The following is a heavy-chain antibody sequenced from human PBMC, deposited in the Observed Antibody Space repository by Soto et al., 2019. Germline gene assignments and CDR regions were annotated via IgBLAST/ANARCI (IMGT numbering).Heavy chain of an antibody. J-gene: IGHJ5*02. Sequence: ASVKVSCKASGYTFTSYGISWVRQAPGQGLEWMGWISAYNGNTNYAQKLQGRVTMTTDTSTSTAYMELRSLRSDDTAVYYCARVNYYGSGSQSYNWFDPWGQGTLVTVSS. D-gene: IGHD3-10*01. CDR3: ARVNYYGSGSQSYNWFDP. CDR1: GYTFTSYG. V-gene: IGHV1-18*01. CDR2: ISAYNGNT.